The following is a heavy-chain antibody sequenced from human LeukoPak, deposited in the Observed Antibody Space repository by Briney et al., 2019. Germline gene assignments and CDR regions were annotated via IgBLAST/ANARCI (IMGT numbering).Heavy chain of an antibody. J-gene: IGHJ4*02. CDR3: ARESTMVRFLEWSPFDY. Sequence: SQSLSLTCAISGDSVSSNSAAWNWIRQSPSRGLEWLGRTYYRSKWYNDYAVSVKSRITINPDTSKNQFSLQLNSVTPEDTAVYCCARESTMVRFLEWSPFDYWGQGTLVTVSS. CDR1: GDSVSSNSAA. D-gene: IGHD3-3*01. V-gene: IGHV6-1*01. CDR2: TYYRSKWYN.